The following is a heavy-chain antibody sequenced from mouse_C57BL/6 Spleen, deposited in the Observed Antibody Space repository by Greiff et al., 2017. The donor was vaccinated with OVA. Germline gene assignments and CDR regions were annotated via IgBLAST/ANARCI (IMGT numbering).Heavy chain of an antibody. CDR1: GFTFSSYA. CDR2: ISSGGDYI. J-gene: IGHJ3*01. V-gene: IGHV5-9-1*02. CDR3: TRSGSSLAAAY. Sequence: DVQLQESGEGLVKPGGSLKLSCAASGFTFSSYAMSWVRQTPEKRLEWVAYISSGGDYIYYADTVKGRFTISRDNARNTLYLQMSSLKSEDTAMYYCTRSGSSLAAAYWGQGTLVTVSA. D-gene: IGHD1-1*01.